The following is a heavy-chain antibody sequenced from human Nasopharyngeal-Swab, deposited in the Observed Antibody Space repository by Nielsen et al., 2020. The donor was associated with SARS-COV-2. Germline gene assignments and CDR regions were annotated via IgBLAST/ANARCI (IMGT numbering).Heavy chain of an antibody. CDR1: GFTFSSYG. Sequence: GEPLKISCAASGFTFSSYGMHWVRQAPGKGLEWVAVISYDGSNKYYADSVKGRFTISRDNSKNTLYLQMNSLRAEDTAVYYCAKDESGYYYDSSGYIDYWGQGTLVTVSS. CDR3: AKDESGYYYDSSGYIDY. J-gene: IGHJ4*02. CDR2: ISYDGSNK. D-gene: IGHD3-22*01. V-gene: IGHV3-30*18.